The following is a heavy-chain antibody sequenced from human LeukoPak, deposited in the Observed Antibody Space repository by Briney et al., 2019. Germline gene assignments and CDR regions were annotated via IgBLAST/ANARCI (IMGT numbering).Heavy chain of an antibody. CDR1: GFTFSSYA. J-gene: IGHJ4*02. CDR2: ISGSGGST. CDR3: AKGTYYDSSSYYRY. D-gene: IGHD3-22*01. V-gene: IGHV3-23*01. Sequence: GGSLRLSCAASGFTFSSYARSWARQAPGEGLQEASAISGSGGSTYYAESVKGRFTISRDNSKNTMYLQMNSLRAKDTAVYYCAKGTYYDSSSYYRYCGQGPRITVSS.